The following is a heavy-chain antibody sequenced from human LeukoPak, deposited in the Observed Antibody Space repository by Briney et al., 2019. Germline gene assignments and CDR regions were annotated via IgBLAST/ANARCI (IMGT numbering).Heavy chain of an antibody. CDR3: ARANFLYCSSTSCLFDY. Sequence: ASVTVSFKASGYTFTDYYMHWVRQAPGQGVEWMGWINPNDGDTYYAQKFQGRVTMTRDTSISTAHMEVSRLRSDDTAVYYCARANFLYCSSTSCLFDYWGQGTLVTGSS. V-gene: IGHV1-2*02. J-gene: IGHJ4*02. D-gene: IGHD2-2*01. CDR2: INPNDGDT. CDR1: GYTFTDYY.